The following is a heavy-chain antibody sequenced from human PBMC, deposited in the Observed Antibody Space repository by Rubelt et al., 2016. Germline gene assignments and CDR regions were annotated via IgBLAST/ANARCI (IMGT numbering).Heavy chain of an antibody. V-gene: IGHV3-30*03. J-gene: IGHJ4*02. CDR1: GFTFSTAW. D-gene: IGHD3-10*01. CDR2: ISYDGSNK. Sequence: HLVESGGGVVQPGRSLRLSCAASGFTFSTAWMNWVRQAPGKGLEWVAVISYDGSNKYYADSVKGRFTISRDNSKNTLYLQMNSLRAEDTAVYYCATARDYYGSGSPTPRWGQGTLVTVSS. CDR3: ATARDYYGSGSPTPR.